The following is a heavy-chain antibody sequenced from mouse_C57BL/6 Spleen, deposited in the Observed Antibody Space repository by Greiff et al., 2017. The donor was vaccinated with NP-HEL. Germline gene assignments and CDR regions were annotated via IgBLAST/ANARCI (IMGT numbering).Heavy chain of an antibody. V-gene: IGHV3-8*01. J-gene: IGHJ4*01. Sequence: EVKLMESGPGLAKPSQTLSLTCSVTGYSITSDYWNWIRKFPGNKLEYMGYISYSGSTYYNPSLKSRISITRDTSKNQYYLQLNSVTTEDTATDYCARDYYGYYYAMDYWGQGTSVTVSS. CDR2: ISYSGST. D-gene: IGHD1-1*01. CDR1: GYSITSDY. CDR3: ARDYYGYYYAMDY.